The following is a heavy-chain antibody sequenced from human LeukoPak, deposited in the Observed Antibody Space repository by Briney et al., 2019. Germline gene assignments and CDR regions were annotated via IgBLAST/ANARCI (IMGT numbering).Heavy chain of an antibody. CDR3: ARGAGYCSSTICYVSPFDY. J-gene: IGHJ4*02. Sequence: GRSLRLSCAASGFTFSSYAMHWVRQAPGKGLEWVAVISYDGSNEYYADSVKGRFTISRDNSKNTLYLQMNSLRAEDTAVYYCARGAGYCSSTICYVSPFDYWGQGTLVTVSS. CDR1: GFTFSSYA. D-gene: IGHD2-2*01. V-gene: IGHV3-30*04. CDR2: ISYDGSNE.